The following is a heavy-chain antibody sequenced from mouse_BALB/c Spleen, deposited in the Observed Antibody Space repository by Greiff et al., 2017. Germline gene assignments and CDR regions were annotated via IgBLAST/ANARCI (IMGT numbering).Heavy chain of an antibody. D-gene: IGHD1-1*01. J-gene: IGHJ4*01. CDR1: GYTFTSYW. CDR3: TRNYGSSYYYAMDY. CDR2: IYPGSGST. Sequence: LQQPGSELVRPGASVKLSCKASGYTFTSYWMHWVKQRHGQGLEWIGNIYPGSGSTNYDEKFKSKGTLTVDTSSSTAYMHLSSLTSEDSAVYYCTRNYGSSYYYAMDYWGQGTSVTVSS. V-gene: IGHV1S22*01.